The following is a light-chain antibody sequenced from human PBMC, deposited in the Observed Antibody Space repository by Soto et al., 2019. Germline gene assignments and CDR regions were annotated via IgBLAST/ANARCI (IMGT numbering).Light chain of an antibody. J-gene: IGKJ5*01. CDR1: QNIKNY. CDR2: ASS. V-gene: IGKV1-39*02. Sequence: DIQMTQSPSSLSASVGDRVTITCRASQNIKNYLNWYQQKPGKAPKLLIYASSSLQSGVPSRFSGSGSGTEFTLTISRLQSEDFAVYYCQKYNNWPPITVGQGTRLEIK. CDR3: QKYNNWPPIT.